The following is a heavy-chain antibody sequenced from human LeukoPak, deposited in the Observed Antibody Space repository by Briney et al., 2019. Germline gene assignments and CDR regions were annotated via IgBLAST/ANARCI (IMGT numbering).Heavy chain of an antibody. V-gene: IGHV1-2*02. CDR1: GYTFTLYY. CDR3: ARDAKNWKRFKGYNWFDP. Sequence: GPSVKVSCEASGYTFTLYYMQWVRQAPGQGREWMGWINPNSGGTNYAQKFQGRVTITRDTSHSTAYMELSRLRSDDTAVYYWARDAKNWKRFKGYNWFDPWGQGTLVTVSS. J-gene: IGHJ5*02. D-gene: IGHD1-1*01. CDR2: INPNSGGT.